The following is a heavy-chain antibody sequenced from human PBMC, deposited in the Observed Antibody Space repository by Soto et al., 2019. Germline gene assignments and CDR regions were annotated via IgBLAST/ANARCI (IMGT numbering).Heavy chain of an antibody. CDR2: IYPGDSDT. J-gene: IGHJ4*02. V-gene: IGHV5-51*01. D-gene: IGHD3-10*01. CDR1: GYSFTSYW. Sequence: GESLKISCKVSGYSFTSYWIGCVRQMPGKGLEWMGIIYPGDSDTRYSPSFQGRVTISADKSISTAYLQWSSLKASDTAMYYCARASDSGSSYSPADSWGQGTLVTVSS. CDR3: ARASDSGSSYSPADS.